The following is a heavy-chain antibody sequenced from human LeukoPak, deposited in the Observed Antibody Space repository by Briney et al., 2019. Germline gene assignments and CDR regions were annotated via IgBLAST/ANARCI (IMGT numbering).Heavy chain of an antibody. V-gene: IGHV3-21*01. Sequence: GGSLRLSCAASGFTFSSYSMNWVRQAPGKGLEWVSSISSSSSYIYCADSVKGRFTISRDNAKNSLYLQMNSLRAEDTAVYYCARKWDRQGGDYWGQGTLVTVSS. CDR2: ISSSSSYI. CDR3: ARKWDRQGGDY. CDR1: GFTFSSYS. D-gene: IGHD1-26*01. J-gene: IGHJ4*02.